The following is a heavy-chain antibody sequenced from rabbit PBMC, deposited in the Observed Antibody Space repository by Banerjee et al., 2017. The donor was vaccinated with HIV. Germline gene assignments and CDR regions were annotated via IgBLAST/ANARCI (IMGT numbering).Heavy chain of an antibody. CDR3: ARDSGSSFSSYGMDL. CDR1: GFSFSNKAV. D-gene: IGHD8-1*01. V-gene: IGHV1S45*01. CDR2: IEGGSSAFS. J-gene: IGHJ6*01. Sequence: EQLLESGGGLVKPEGSLKLSCTASGFSFSNKAVMCWVRQAPGKGLEWIACIEGGSSAFSYFASWAKGRFTISKTSSTTVTLQMTSLTAADTATYFCARDSGSSFSSYGMDLWGQGTLVTVS.